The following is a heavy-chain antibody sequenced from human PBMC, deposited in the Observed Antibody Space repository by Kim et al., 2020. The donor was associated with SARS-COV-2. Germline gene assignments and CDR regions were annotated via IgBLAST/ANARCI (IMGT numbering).Heavy chain of an antibody. CDR3: AKDQGGFYYGSGSYNCMDV. Sequence: KGRFTISRDNSKNTLYLQMNSLRAEDTAVYYCAKDQGGFYYGSGSYNCMDVWGQGTTVTVSS. D-gene: IGHD3-10*01. V-gene: IGHV3-30*02. J-gene: IGHJ6*02.